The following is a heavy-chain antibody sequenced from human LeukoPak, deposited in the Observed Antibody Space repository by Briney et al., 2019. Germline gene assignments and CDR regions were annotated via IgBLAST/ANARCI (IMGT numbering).Heavy chain of an antibody. Sequence: GGPLSLSCAASVFSFTNACMSGVREAPSKGVEYIGRIKSKTDGGTPGYAAAVKGRFTISRDNSKDTRYLQMNSLKTEDTAVYYCTTHWGGGPDSSGQGTLVSASS. D-gene: IGHD3-16*01. CDR1: VFSFTNAC. J-gene: IGHJ4*02. CDR2: IKSKTDGGTP. CDR3: TTHWGGGPDS. V-gene: IGHV3-15*01.